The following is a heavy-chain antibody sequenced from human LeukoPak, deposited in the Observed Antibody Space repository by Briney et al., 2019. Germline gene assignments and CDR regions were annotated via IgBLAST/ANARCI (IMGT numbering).Heavy chain of an antibody. D-gene: IGHD3-10*02. CDR2: ISDGGSIT. J-gene: IGHJ6*04. CDR3: AELGITMIGGV. V-gene: IGHV3-23*01. Sequence: GGSLRLSCAASGFTFSSYAMSWVRQAPGKGLEWVSTISDGGSITYYADSVKGRFTISRDNSKNTLFLQMNSLRAEDTAVYYCAELGITMIGGVWGKGTTVTISS. CDR1: GFTFSSYA.